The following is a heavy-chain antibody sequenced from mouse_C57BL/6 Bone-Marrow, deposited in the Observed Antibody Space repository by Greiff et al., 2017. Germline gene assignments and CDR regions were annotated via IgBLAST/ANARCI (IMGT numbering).Heavy chain of an antibody. J-gene: IGHJ1*03. D-gene: IGHD2-5*01. CDR3: TGSNYVGYWYFDV. CDR1: GFTFSNYW. Sequence: EVKLVESGGGLVQPGGSMKLSCVASGFTFSNYWMNWVRQSPEKGLEWVAQIRLKSDNYATHYAESVKGRFTISRDDSKSSVYLQMNNLRAEDTGIYYCTGSNYVGYWYFDVWGTGTTVTVSS. V-gene: IGHV6-3*01. CDR2: IRLKSDNYAT.